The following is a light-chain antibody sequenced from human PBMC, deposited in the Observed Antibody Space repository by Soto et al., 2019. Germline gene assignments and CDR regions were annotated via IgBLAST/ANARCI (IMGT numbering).Light chain of an antibody. J-gene: IGKJ2*01. CDR1: QGISSY. V-gene: IGKV1-9*01. CDR2: AAS. CDR3: QQLTNYPYT. Sequence: DIQLTQSPSFLSASVGDRVTITCRARQGISSYLAWYQQKPGKAPKLLIYAASTLQRGVPSRFSGSGSGTEFTLTISTLQPEDFATYYCQQLTNYPYTFGRGTKLDIK.